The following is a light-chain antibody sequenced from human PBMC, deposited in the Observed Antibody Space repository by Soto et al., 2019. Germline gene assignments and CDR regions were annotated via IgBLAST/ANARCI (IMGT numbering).Light chain of an antibody. V-gene: IGKV1-5*03. CDR3: QQYSRFSWT. CDR1: QTISSW. CDR2: KAS. J-gene: IGKJ1*01. Sequence: DIQMTQSPSTLSGSVGDRVTITCRASQTISSWLAWYQQKPGKAPKLLIYKASTLKSGVPSRFSGSGSGTEFTLTISSLHPDDSATYFCQQYSRFSWTFGQGTKVDIK.